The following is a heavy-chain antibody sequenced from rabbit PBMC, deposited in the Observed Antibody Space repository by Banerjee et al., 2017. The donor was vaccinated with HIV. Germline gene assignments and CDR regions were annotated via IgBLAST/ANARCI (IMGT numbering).Heavy chain of an antibody. CDR1: GFSFSSSYW. CDR2: IYLGDSATT. V-gene: IGHV1S45*01. CDR3: ARNTYGYARYDPYFNL. J-gene: IGHJ4*01. Sequence: QEQLEESGGDLVKPEGSLTLTCTASGFSFSSSYWICWVRLAPGKGLELIGCIYLGDSATTWYASWVNGRFATSKPSTTTVTLEMTSLTAADTATYFCARNTYGYARYDPYFNLWGPGTLVTVS. D-gene: IGHD6-1*01.